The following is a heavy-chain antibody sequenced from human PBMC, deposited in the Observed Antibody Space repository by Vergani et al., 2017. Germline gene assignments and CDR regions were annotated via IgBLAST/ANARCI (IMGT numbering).Heavy chain of an antibody. V-gene: IGHV1-69*01. CDR3: ARQKSEYSSSSPERWFDP. CDR2: IIPIFGTA. D-gene: IGHD6-6*01. J-gene: IGHJ5*02. CDR1: RGTFSSYA. Sequence: QVQLVQSGAEVKKPGSSVKVSCKASRGTFSSYAISWVRQAPGQGLEWMGGIIPIFGTANYAQKFQGRVTITADESTSTAYMELSSLRSEDTAVYYCARQKSEYSSSSPERWFDPWGQGTLVTVSS.